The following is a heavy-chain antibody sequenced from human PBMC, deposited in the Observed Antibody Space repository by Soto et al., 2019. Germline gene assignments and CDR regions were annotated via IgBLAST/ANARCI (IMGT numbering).Heavy chain of an antibody. D-gene: IGHD1-1*01. V-gene: IGHV3-21*01. CDR2: ISSSSSYI. Sequence: GWSLGLSCAASGFTFSSYEMNWVRQAPGKGLEWVSSISSSSSYIYYADSVKGRFTISRDNAKNSLYLQMNSLRAEDTAVYYCARDLKHHLVQSQHHNWFASCGQGTMVTGSS. J-gene: IGHJ5*01. CDR1: GFTFSSYE. CDR3: ARDLKHHLVQSQHHNWFAS.